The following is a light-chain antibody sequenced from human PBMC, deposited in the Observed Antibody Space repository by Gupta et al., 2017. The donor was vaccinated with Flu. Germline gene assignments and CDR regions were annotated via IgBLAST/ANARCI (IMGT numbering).Light chain of an antibody. CDR3: RQDLAGFS. CDR1: QSLLHSSGYNF. V-gene: IGKV2-28*01. J-gene: IGKJ4*01. CDR2: MTS. Sequence: EIVMTQSPLSLPVTPGEPASISCRSSQSLLHSSGYNFLDWYVQKPGQSPQLLVYMTSKRAYGVPDRFSGSGSGTDFTLKSSRGEGEDVGLYCCRQDLAGFSFGGGTKVEIK.